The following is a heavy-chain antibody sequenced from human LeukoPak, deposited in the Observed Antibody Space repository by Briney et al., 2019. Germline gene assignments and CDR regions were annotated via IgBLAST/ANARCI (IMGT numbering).Heavy chain of an antibody. V-gene: IGHV5-51*01. CDR1: GYRFSNYW. D-gene: IGHD6-19*01. Sequence: GESLKISCKGSGYRFSNYWIGWVRQMPGKGLEWMGIIYPGDSDTRYSPSFQGQVIISADKSISTAYLQWSSLKASDTAMYYCAYSGWGLGFDYWGQGTLVTVSS. J-gene: IGHJ4*02. CDR2: IYPGDSDT. CDR3: AYSGWGLGFDY.